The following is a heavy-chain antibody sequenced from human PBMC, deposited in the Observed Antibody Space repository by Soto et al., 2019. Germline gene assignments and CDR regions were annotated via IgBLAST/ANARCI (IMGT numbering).Heavy chain of an antibody. Sequence: ASVEVSCKASGGTFSSYTISWVRQAPGQGLEWMGWMNPNSGNTGYAQKFQGRVTMTRNTSISTAYMELSSLRSEDTAVYYCARSYYDFWSGYYTPLAFDSWGQGTMVTVSS. CDR2: MNPNSGNT. D-gene: IGHD3-3*01. V-gene: IGHV1-8*02. CDR1: GGTFSSYT. CDR3: ARSYYDFWSGYYTPLAFDS. J-gene: IGHJ3*02.